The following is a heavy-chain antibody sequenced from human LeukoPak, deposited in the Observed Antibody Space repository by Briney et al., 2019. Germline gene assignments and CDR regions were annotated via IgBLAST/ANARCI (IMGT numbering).Heavy chain of an antibody. CDR2: IYPGDSDT. CDR1: GYRFTSYW. V-gene: IGHV5-51*01. J-gene: IGHJ5*02. CDR3: AIDTNNYYGSGSFDH. D-gene: IGHD3-10*01. Sequence: GESLKISCKGSGYRFTSYWIGWVRQMPGKGLEWMGIIYPGDSDTRYSPSFQGQVSISADKSISTAYLQWSSLKASDTAMYNCAIDTNNYYGSGSFDHWGQGTLVTVSS.